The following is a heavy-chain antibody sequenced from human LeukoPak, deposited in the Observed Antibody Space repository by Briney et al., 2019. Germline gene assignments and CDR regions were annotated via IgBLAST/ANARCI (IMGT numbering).Heavy chain of an antibody. CDR1: GFTFSSYG. Sequence: GGSLRLSCAASGFTFSSYGMHWVRQAPGKGLEWVAFIRYDGSDKYYADSAKGRFTISRDNSKNTLYLQMNSLRAEDTAVYYCAKEEQWLVGEWGQGTLVTVSS. V-gene: IGHV3-30*02. J-gene: IGHJ4*02. D-gene: IGHD6-19*01. CDR3: AKEEQWLVGE. CDR2: IRYDGSDK.